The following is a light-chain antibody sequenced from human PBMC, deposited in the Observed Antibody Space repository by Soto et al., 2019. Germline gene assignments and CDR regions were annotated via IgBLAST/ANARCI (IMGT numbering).Light chain of an antibody. CDR1: QSVGSN. J-gene: IGKJ5*01. Sequence: EIVMTQSPATLSVSPGQIATLSCRASQSVGSNLAWYRQKPGQAPRLLIFAASTRATGIPASFSGGGSGTEFTLTISSLKSEDFAAYYCQQYNDWHTITFGQGTRLEIK. V-gene: IGKV3-15*01. CDR2: AAS. CDR3: QQYNDWHTIT.